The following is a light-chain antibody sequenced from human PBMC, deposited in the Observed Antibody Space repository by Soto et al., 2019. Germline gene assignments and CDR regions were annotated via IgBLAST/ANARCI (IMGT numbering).Light chain of an antibody. V-gene: IGKV3-11*01. CDR1: QSIDTD. CDR2: DAS. J-gene: IGKJ1*01. CDR3: QQRNMRPRT. Sequence: EIVLTQSPATLSVSPGEIATLSCRSRQSIDTDLAWDQQKPGQAPRLLIYDASHRAIGIPGRFSGSGSGTDCPLPITGLAPADFAVYCCQQRNMRPRTFGQGTKVAI.